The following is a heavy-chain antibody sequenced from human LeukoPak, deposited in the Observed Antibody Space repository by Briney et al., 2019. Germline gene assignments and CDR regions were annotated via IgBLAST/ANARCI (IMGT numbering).Heavy chain of an antibody. CDR1: RFTFSRYD. J-gene: IGHJ4*02. CDR3: ARSVPGGSGWMGSIEY. D-gene: IGHD6-19*01. CDR2: IGTAGDT. V-gene: IGHV3-13*01. Sequence: PGGSLRLSCAASRFTFSRYDMHWVRQSTGKGLEWVSGIGTAGDTFYLGSVKGRFTISRENGKNSLYLQMNSLRVRDTAVYYCARSVPGGSGWMGSIEYWGQGTLVTVPS.